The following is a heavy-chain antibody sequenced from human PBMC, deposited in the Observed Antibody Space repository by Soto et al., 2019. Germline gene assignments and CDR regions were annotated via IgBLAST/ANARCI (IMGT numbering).Heavy chain of an antibody. CDR1: GGSISSGGYY. CDR2: IYYSGST. D-gene: IGHD3-9*01. Sequence: SETLSLTCTVSGGSISSGGYYWSWIRQHPGKGLEWIGYIYYSGSTYYNPSLKSRVTISVDTSKNQFSLKLSSVTAADTAVYYCSRVVLRYFDWLLTTYNWFDPWGQGTLVTVSS. V-gene: IGHV4-31*03. J-gene: IGHJ5*02. CDR3: SRVVLRYFDWLLTTYNWFDP.